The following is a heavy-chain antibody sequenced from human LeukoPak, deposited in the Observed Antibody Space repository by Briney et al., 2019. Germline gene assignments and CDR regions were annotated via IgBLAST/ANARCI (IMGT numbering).Heavy chain of an antibody. Sequence: PGGSLRLSCAASGFTFSTYGLHWVRQAPGKGLEYVSTISSDGGSTYYADSVKGRFTISRDNSRNTLYLQMSSLRVEDTALYYCVKASVRGVCFNWGQGTLVTVSS. D-gene: IGHD2-8*01. V-gene: IGHV3-64D*09. CDR1: GFTFSTYG. CDR3: VKASVRGVCFN. J-gene: IGHJ4*02. CDR2: ISSDGGST.